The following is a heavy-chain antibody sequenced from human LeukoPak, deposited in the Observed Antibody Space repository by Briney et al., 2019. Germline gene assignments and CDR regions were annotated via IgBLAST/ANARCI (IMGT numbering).Heavy chain of an antibody. J-gene: IGHJ4*02. CDR2: IYTDGST. CDR3: ARDHAPAGGGLDF. D-gene: IGHD6-13*01. Sequence: GWSLILSCEASEFTFSSYTMNWGRQAPRKEREWVSGIYTDGSTYYSDSVQGRFTIYTDNSKNTLYLQMNSLRVADTDLYYCARDHAPAGGGLDFWGQGTKVTVSS. CDR1: EFTFSSYT. V-gene: IGHV3-66*01.